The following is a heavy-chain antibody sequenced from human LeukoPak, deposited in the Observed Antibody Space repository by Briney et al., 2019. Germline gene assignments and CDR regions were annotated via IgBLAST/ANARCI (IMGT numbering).Heavy chain of an antibody. D-gene: IGHD2-2*01. J-gene: IGHJ4*02. CDR3: AKGPVVPIATYFFDY. CDR1: GFTFSSYA. CDR2: VSGSGDTT. Sequence: PGGYLRLSCAASGFTFSSYAMTWVRQAPGKGLEWVSAVSGSGDTTYYADFVKGRFTISRDNSKNTLYVQMNSLRAEDTAVYYCAKGPVVPIATYFFDYWGQGALVIVSS. V-gene: IGHV3-23*01.